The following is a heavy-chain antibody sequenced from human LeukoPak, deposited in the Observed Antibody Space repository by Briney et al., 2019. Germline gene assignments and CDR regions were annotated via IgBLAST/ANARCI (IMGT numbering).Heavy chain of an antibody. V-gene: IGHV1-8*01. CDR3: AKQGGYSSSWKKRFDP. J-gene: IGHJ5*02. Sequence: ASVKVSCKASGYTFTSYDINWVRQATGQGLEWMGWMNPNSGNTGYAQKFQGRVTMTRNTSISTAYMELSSLRSEDTAVYYCAKQGGYSSSWKKRFDPWGQGTLVTVSS. CDR1: GYTFTSYD. CDR2: MNPNSGNT. D-gene: IGHD6-13*01.